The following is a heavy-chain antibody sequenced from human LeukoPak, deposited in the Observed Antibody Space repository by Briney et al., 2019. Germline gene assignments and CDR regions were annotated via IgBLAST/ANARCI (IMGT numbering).Heavy chain of an antibody. Sequence: QPGGSLRLSCEASGFTFNIHWMNWVRQAPGKGLEWLANIRPDGSEKVYVDSVRGRFTISRDNTKNSVYLQMNNLRSEDSAVYYCSGRSGFSSINWGQGIRVTVSS. D-gene: IGHD2-2*01. CDR1: GFTFNIHW. CDR3: SGRSGFSSIN. CDR2: IRPDGSEK. V-gene: IGHV3-7*01. J-gene: IGHJ4*02.